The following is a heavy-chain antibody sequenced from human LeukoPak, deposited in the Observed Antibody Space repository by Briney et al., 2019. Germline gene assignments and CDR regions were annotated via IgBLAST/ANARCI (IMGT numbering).Heavy chain of an antibody. V-gene: IGHV3-30*18. Sequence: GGSLRLSCAASGFTFSSYSMNWVRQAPGKGLEWVAVISYDGSNKYYADSVKGRFTISRDNSKNTLYLQMNSLRAEDTAVYYCAKGGKRRTRFGELLYHPYYFDYWGQGTLVTVSS. CDR1: GFTFSSYS. J-gene: IGHJ4*02. CDR2: ISYDGSNK. D-gene: IGHD3-10*01. CDR3: AKGGKRRTRFGELLYHPYYFDY.